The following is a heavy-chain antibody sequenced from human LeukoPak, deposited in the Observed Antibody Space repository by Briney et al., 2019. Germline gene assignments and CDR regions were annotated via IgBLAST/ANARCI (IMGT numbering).Heavy chain of an antibody. J-gene: IGHJ4*02. Sequence: GESLKISCKGSGYSFTSYWIGWVRQMPGKGLEWMGIIYPGDSDTRYSPSFQGQVTISADKSISTAYLQWSSLKASDTAMYYCARAPLQYCSGGSCQSPPGYWGQGTLVTVSS. CDR1: GYSFTSYW. CDR3: ARAPLQYCSGGSCQSPPGY. CDR2: IYPGDSDT. V-gene: IGHV5-51*01. D-gene: IGHD2-15*01.